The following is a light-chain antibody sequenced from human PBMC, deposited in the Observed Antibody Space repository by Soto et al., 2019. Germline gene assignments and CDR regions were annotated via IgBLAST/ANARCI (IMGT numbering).Light chain of an antibody. CDR1: GSDVGGYDY. CDR3: SSYTSSSTYV. CDR2: EVT. Sequence: QSVLTQPASVSGSPGQSITISCTGTGSDVGGYDYVSWYQHHPGKAPKVMIYEVTNRPSGVSNRFSGSKSGNTASLTISGLLAEDEADYYCSSYTSSSTYVFGPGTKVNV. V-gene: IGLV2-14*01. J-gene: IGLJ1*01.